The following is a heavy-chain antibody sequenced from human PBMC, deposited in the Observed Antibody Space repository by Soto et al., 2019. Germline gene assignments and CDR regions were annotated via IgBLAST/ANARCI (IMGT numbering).Heavy chain of an antibody. D-gene: IGHD6-19*01. CDR2: VYFSGST. CDR3: ARQEAVPGTPFDS. J-gene: IGHJ4*02. Sequence: QERLQESGPGLVKPSETLSLTCSGSGGSTNGYYWNWIRQPQGKGLECLGNVYFSGSTHYNPSLEARLTISVDTSKKQISLKLRSVTAADTAVYYCARQEAVPGTPFDSWGQGTLVSVSS. CDR1: GGSTNGYY. V-gene: IGHV4-59*01.